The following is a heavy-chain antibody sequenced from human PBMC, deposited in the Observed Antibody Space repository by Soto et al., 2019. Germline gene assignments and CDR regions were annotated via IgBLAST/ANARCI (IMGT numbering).Heavy chain of an antibody. D-gene: IGHD6-19*01. J-gene: IGHJ4*02. CDR3: AKHDYSKGWRAYFDC. CDR2: LTGGGGNR. CDR1: GFTFSSYG. V-gene: IGHV3-23*01. Sequence: GGSLRLSCAACGFTFSSYGISWVRQAPWKGLEWVSTLTGGGGNRYSADSVKGRFTISRDNSNNMLYLHMNSLRAEDTAIYYCAKHDYSKGWRAYFDCFGQRVLVTVSS.